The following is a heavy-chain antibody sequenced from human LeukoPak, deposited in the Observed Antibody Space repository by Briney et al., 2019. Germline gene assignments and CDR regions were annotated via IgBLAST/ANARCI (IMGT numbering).Heavy chain of an antibody. D-gene: IGHD4-17*01. CDR1: GGSISSYY. V-gene: IGHV4-59*12. CDR3: ARGIYGDYYPL. CDR2: IYYSGST. Sequence: SETLSLTCTVSGGSISSYYWSWIRQPPGKGLEWIGYIYYSGSTNYNPSLKSRVTISVDTSKNQFSLKLSSVTAADTAVYYCARGIYGDYYPLWGQGTLVTVSS. J-gene: IGHJ4*02.